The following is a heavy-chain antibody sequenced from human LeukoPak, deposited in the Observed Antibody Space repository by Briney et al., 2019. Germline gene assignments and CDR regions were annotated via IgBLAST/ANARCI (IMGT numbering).Heavy chain of an antibody. D-gene: IGHD3-3*01. CDR3: ARDVTIFGVVNHWFDP. V-gene: IGHV4-38-2*02. Sequence: SETLSLTCTVSGYSISSGYYWGWIRQPPGKGLEWIGSIYHSGSTYYNPSLKSRVTISVDTSKNQFSLKLSSMTAADTAVYYCARDVTIFGVVNHWFDPWGQGTLVTVSS. CDR2: IYHSGST. J-gene: IGHJ5*02. CDR1: GYSISSGYY.